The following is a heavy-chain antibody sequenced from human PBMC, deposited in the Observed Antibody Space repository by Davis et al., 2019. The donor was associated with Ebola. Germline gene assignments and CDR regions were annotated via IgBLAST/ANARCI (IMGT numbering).Heavy chain of an antibody. J-gene: IGHJ6*02. Sequence: AASVKVSCKTSGYRFTDNNIHWVRQAPGQGLEWMGGIIPIFGTANYAQKFQGRVTITADKSTSTAYMELSSLRSEDTAVYYCARAATVWGQGTTVTVSS. V-gene: IGHV1-69*06. CDR1: GYRFTDNN. CDR3: ARAATV. CDR2: IIPIFGTA.